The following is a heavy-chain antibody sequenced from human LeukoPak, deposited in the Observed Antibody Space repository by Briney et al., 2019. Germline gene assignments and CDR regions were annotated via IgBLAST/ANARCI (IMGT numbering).Heavy chain of an antibody. CDR2: IYYSGST. V-gene: IGHV4-30-4*08. D-gene: IGHD6-19*01. J-gene: IGHJ3*02. CDR3: ARVPWQWLVRGAFDI. Sequence: KPSETLSLTCTVSGGSISSGDYYWSWIRQPPGKGLEWIGYIYYSGSTYYNPSLKSRVTISVDTSKNQFSLKLSSVTAADTAVYYCARVPWQWLVRGAFDIWGQGTMVTVSS. CDR1: GGSISSGDYY.